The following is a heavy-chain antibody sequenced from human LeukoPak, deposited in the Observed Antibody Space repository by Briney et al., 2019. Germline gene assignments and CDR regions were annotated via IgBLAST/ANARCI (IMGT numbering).Heavy chain of an antibody. CDR3: VKGRISEDGLDF. D-gene: IGHD6-13*01. Sequence: AGGSLRLSCAASGFTFSRSAMTWVRQTPGTGLDWVSSISSSGNTYYADSVKGRFTISRDNSKNMLYLQMNSLRAEDTAVYYCVKGRISEDGLDFWGQGTLVTVSS. J-gene: IGHJ4*02. V-gene: IGHV3-23*01. CDR2: ISSSGNT. CDR1: GFTFSRSA.